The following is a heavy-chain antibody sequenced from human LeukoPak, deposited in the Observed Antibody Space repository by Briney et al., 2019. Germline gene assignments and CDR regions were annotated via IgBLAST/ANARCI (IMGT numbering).Heavy chain of an antibody. J-gene: IGHJ4*02. Sequence: PSGTLSLTCTVSGGSISSYYWSWIRQPPGKGLEWIGYIYYSGSTNYNPSLKSRVTISVDTSKNQFSLKLSSVTAADTAVYYCARVNSGWYFDYWGQGTLVTVSS. CDR2: IYYSGST. V-gene: IGHV4-59*01. CDR1: GGSISSYY. CDR3: ARVNSGWYFDY. D-gene: IGHD6-19*01.